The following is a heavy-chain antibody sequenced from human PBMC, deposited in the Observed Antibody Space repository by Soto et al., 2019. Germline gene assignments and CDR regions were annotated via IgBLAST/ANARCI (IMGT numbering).Heavy chain of an antibody. CDR1: GGSISSGGYS. Sequence: SETLSLTCAVSGGSISSGGYSWSWIRQPPGKGLEWIGYIYHSGSTYYNPSLKSRVTISVDRSKNQFSLKLSSVTAADTAVYYCARVGYYGSGTYYNTRFDPWGQGTLVTVSS. V-gene: IGHV4-30-2*01. CDR3: ARVGYYGSGTYYNTRFDP. J-gene: IGHJ5*02. CDR2: IYHSGST. D-gene: IGHD3-10*01.